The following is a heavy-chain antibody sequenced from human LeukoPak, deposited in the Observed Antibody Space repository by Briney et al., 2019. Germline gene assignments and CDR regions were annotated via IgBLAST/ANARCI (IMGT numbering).Heavy chain of an antibody. V-gene: IGHV4-34*01. D-gene: IGHD5-24*01. CDR3: AGTLRDGYNKGGFDY. J-gene: IGHJ4*02. CDR1: GGSFSGYY. Sequence: SETLSLTCAVYGGSFSGYYWSWIRQPPGKGLEWIGEINHSGSTNYNPSLKSRVTISVDTSKNQFSLKLSSVTAADTAVYYCAGTLRDGYNKGGFDYWGQGTLVTVSS. CDR2: INHSGST.